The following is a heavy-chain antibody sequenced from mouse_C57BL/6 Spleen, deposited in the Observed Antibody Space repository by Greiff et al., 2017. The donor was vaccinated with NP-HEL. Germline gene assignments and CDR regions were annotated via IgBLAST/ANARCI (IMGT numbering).Heavy chain of an antibody. CDR3: ARRGIYYGSSYFDY. V-gene: IGHV1-64*01. CDR1: GYTFTSYW. D-gene: IGHD1-1*01. J-gene: IGHJ2*01. CDR2: IHPNSGST. Sequence: QVQLQQPGAELVKPGASVKLSCKASGYTFTSYWMHWVKQRPGQGLEWIGMIHPNSGSTNYNEKFKSKATLTVDKSSSTAYMQLSSLTSEDSAVYYCARRGIYYGSSYFDYWGQGTTLTVSS.